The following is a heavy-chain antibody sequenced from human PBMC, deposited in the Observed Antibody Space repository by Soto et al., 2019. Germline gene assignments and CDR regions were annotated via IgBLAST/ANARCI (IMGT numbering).Heavy chain of an antibody. CDR3: ARRWGGTFDI. Sequence: SETLSLTCTVSGGPINNYYWAWIRQPPGKGLEWIGYIYYSGSTNYNPSLKSRVTISVDTSKNQFSLKLSSVTAADTAVYYCARRWGGTFDIWGQGTMVTVSS. CDR2: IYYSGST. V-gene: IGHV4-59*08. D-gene: IGHD3-10*01. J-gene: IGHJ3*02. CDR1: GGPINNYY.